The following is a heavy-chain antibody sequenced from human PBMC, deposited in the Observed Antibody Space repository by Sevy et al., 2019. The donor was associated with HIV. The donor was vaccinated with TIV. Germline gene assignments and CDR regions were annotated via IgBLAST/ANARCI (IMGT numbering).Heavy chain of an antibody. J-gene: IGHJ4*02. CDR1: GFSFSNYG. CDR2: IRYDGSNK. V-gene: IGHV3-30*02. D-gene: IGHD4-17*01. Sequence: GGSLRLSCEAFGFSFSNYGMHWVRQAPGKGLEWVAFIRYDGSNKYYADSVKGRFTISRDNSKNTLYLQMNSLRAEDTAVYYCAKHGDYGKYFDYWGQGTLVTVSS. CDR3: AKHGDYGKYFDY.